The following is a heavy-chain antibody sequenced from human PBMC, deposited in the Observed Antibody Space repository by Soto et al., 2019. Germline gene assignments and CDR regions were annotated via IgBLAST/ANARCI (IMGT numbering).Heavy chain of an antibody. J-gene: IGHJ4*02. CDR1: GFTFSSYA. Sequence: GGSLRLSCAASGFTFSSYAMHWVRQAPGKGLEWVAVISYDGSNKYYADSVKGRFTISRDNSKNTLYLQMNSLRSEDTAVYYCARDTHGSSWFDYWGQGTLVTVSS. V-gene: IGHV3-30-3*01. CDR3: ARDTHGSSWFDY. CDR2: ISYDGSNK. D-gene: IGHD2-15*01.